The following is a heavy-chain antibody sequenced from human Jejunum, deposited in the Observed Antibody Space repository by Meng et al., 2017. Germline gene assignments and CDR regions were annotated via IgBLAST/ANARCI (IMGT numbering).Heavy chain of an antibody. V-gene: IGHV3-30*04. CDR3: ARIRAPTMGDAFDL. Sequence: GGSLRLSCAASGFIFSNYRMHWVRQAPGKGLEWVAIISPDGSDQYFADSVKGRFTLSRDNSKNSLYLQMNSLRAEDTAVYYCARIRAPTMGDAFDLWGQGTMVTVSS. D-gene: IGHD5-24*01. CDR2: ISPDGSDQ. J-gene: IGHJ3*01. CDR1: GFIFSNYR.